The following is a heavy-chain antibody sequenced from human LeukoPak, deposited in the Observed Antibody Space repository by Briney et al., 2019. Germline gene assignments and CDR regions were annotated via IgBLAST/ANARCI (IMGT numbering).Heavy chain of an antibody. D-gene: IGHD3-3*01. J-gene: IGHJ4*02. CDR3: ARGKKRITIFGVVIRNYYFDY. CDR2: IKQDGSEK. V-gene: IGHV3-7*01. CDR1: GFTFSSYW. Sequence: SGGSLRLSCAASGFTFSSYWMSWVRQAPGKGLEWVANIKQDGSEKYYVDSVKGRFTISRDNAKNSLYLQMNSLRAEDTAVYYCARGKKRITIFGVVIRNYYFDYWGQGTLVTVSS.